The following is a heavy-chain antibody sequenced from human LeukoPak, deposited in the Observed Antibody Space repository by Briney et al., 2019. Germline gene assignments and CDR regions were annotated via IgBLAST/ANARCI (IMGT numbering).Heavy chain of an antibody. CDR1: GGSISSDY. CDR2: IYCSGST. V-gene: IGHV4-59*01. J-gene: IGHJ4*02. D-gene: IGHD5-18*01. CDR3: ARDGGGYNYGEFDY. Sequence: WETLSLTCTVSGGSISSDYWNWIRQPPGKGLEWIGNIYCSGSTTYNPSLKSRRTISIDASNNKISLHLSYVIAADTAAYYCARDGGGYNYGEFDYWGQGALVAVAS.